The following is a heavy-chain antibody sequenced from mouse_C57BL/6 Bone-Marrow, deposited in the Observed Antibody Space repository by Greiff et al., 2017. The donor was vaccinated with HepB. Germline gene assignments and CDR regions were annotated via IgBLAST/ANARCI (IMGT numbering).Heavy chain of an antibody. CDR1: GYAFSSSW. J-gene: IGHJ3*01. Sequence: QVQLQQSGPELVKPGASVKISCKASGYAFSSSWMNWVKQRPGKGLEWIGRIYPGDGDTNYNGKFKGKATLTADKSSSTAYMQLSSLTSEDSAVYFCARSKVLYWFAYWGQGTLVTVSA. CDR2: IYPGDGDT. D-gene: IGHD2-12*01. V-gene: IGHV1-82*01. CDR3: ARSKVLYWFAY.